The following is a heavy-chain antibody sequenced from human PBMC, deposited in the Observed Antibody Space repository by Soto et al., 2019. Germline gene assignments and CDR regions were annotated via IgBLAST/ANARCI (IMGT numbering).Heavy chain of an antibody. V-gene: IGHV1-18*04. J-gene: IGHJ4*02. D-gene: IGHD1-26*01. CDR2: ISPYTGNT. CDR1: GYTFSDFA. CDR3: ARLGWELLSGRRYFDY. Sequence: QVLLVQYGPEVKKPGASMKVSCKTSGYTFSDFALTWVRQAPDQGLEWLGWISPYTGNTNYAQRLQDRVTMTTDTSTSTAYLELRSLRSDDTAVYYRARLGWELLSGRRYFDYWGQGTLVTVSS.